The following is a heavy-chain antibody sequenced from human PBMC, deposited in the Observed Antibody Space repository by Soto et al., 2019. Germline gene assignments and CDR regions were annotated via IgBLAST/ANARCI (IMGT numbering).Heavy chain of an antibody. CDR1: GGTFSSYS. CDR2: IIPFFGTA. Sequence: QVQLVQSGAEVKKPGSSVKVSCKASGGTFSSYSINWVRQAPGQGLEWMGGIIPFFGTANYGQDLQGRVTITADESTATASIELSSLTSDDTAVYFCARGGNATYYYDYRPPGAFDIWGQGTMVTVSS. D-gene: IGHD3-16*01. J-gene: IGHJ3*02. CDR3: ARGGNATYYYDYRPPGAFDI. V-gene: IGHV1-69*01.